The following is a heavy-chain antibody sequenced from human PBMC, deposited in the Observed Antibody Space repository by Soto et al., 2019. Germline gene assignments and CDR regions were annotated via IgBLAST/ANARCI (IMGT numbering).Heavy chain of an antibody. J-gene: IGHJ4*02. Sequence: QVQLVQSGAEVKKPGSSVKVSCKASGGTFSSYAISWVRQAPGQGLEWMGGIIPNFGTANYAQKFQGRVTITADESTSTGYMELSSLRSEDTAVYYCARGGVAGGSGSGYFDYWGQGTLVTVSS. CDR2: IIPNFGTA. D-gene: IGHD1-26*01. V-gene: IGHV1-69*01. CDR1: GGTFSSYA. CDR3: ARGGVAGGSGSGYFDY.